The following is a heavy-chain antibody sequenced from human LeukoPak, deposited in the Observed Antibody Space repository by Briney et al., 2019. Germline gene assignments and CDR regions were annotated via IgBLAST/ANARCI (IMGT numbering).Heavy chain of an antibody. CDR2: ISRRDDYT. V-gene: IGHV3-23*01. D-gene: IGHD3-10*01. J-gene: IGHJ4*02. CDR1: GFAFSSYA. CDR3: ANDYRSGSFHDF. Sequence: GGSLRLSCAASGFAFSSYAMSWVRQPPGKGLEWGSVISRRDDYTYYADSVKGRFTISRDNSKNTLYLQMNTLRAEDTAVYYCANDYRSGSFHDFWGQGNLVTVSS.